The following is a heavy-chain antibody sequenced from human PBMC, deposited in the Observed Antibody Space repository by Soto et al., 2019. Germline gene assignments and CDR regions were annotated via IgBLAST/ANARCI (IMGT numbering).Heavy chain of an antibody. V-gene: IGHV1-24*01. Sequence: QVQLVQSGAEVKKPGASVKVSCKVSGYTLTELSMHWVRQAPGKGLEWMGGFDPEDGETIYAQKFQGRVTMTEDTSTDTAYMELSSLRSEDTAVYYCATGGAREFGGVIVIGPFDYWGQGTLVTVSS. J-gene: IGHJ4*02. CDR3: ATGGAREFGGVIVIGPFDY. D-gene: IGHD3-16*02. CDR1: GYTLTELS. CDR2: FDPEDGET.